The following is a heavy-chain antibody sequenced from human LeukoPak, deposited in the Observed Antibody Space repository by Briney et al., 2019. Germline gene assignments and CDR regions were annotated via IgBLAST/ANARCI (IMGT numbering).Heavy chain of an antibody. CDR3: ASSYSNYEFDY. CDR1: GGSFSGYY. Sequence: SETLSLTCAVYGGSFSGYYWSWIRQPPGKGLEWIGEINHSGSTNYNPSLKSRVTISVDTSKNQFSLKLSSVTAADTAVYYCASSYSNYEFDYWGQGTLVTVSS. J-gene: IGHJ4*02. CDR2: INHSGST. D-gene: IGHD4-11*01. V-gene: IGHV4-34*01.